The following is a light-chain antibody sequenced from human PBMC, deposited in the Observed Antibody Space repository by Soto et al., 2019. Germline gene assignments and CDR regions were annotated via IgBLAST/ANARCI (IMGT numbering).Light chain of an antibody. CDR3: LQDYNYPWT. CDR1: TGIRTD. Sequence: AIQLAQSPSSLSASVGDIVTITCRASTGIRTDLSWYQQKPGKVPKVLIYAATSLHSGVPSRFSGSGSGTDFTLTISSLQPEDFATYYCLQDYNYPWTFGQGTKVDIK. V-gene: IGKV1-6*01. J-gene: IGKJ1*01. CDR2: AAT.